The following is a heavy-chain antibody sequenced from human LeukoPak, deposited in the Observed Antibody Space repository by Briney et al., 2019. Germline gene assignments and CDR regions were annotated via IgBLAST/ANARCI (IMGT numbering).Heavy chain of an antibody. J-gene: IGHJ4*02. CDR2: ISGSGGST. V-gene: IGHV3-23*01. CDR1: GLTFSSYA. CDR3: ARKTDSGGQGDY. D-gene: IGHD3-22*01. Sequence: PGGSLRLSCAASGLTFSSYAMSWVRQAPGKGLEWVSAISGSGGSTYYADSVKGRFTISRDNSKNTLYLQMNSLRAEDTAVYYCARKTDSGGQGDYWGPGTLVTVSS.